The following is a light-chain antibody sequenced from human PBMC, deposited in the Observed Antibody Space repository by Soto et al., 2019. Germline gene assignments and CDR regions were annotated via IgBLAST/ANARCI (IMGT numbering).Light chain of an antibody. CDR2: GAS. J-gene: IGKJ1*01. CDR1: QSVDSSF. CDR3: QQYVSSVT. V-gene: IGKV3-20*01. Sequence: EIVLTRSPGSLSLSPGERATLSCRASQSVDSSFFAWYQQKPGQAPRLLIYGASNRATGIPDRFSGRGSGTDFTLTISRLEPEDFAVYYCQQYVSSVTFGQGTKVEIK.